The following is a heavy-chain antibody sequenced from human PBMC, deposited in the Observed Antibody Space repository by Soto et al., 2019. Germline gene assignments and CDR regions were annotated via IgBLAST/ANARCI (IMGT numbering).Heavy chain of an antibody. Sequence: PSETLSLTCTVSGGSINTFYWSWVRQPAGKGLEWIGRIFSSGSTCFNPSLKSRVAMSVDTSKNHFSLNLSSVTAADTAVYYCAREGSYSAYNFAHGIQLWSFDFWGQGALVTVSS. CDR3: AREGSYSAYNFAHGIQLWSFDF. CDR1: GGSINTFY. J-gene: IGHJ4*02. CDR2: IFSSGST. D-gene: IGHD5-12*01. V-gene: IGHV4-4*07.